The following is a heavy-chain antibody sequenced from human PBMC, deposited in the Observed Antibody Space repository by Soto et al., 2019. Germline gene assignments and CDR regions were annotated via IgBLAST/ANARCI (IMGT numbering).Heavy chain of an antibody. J-gene: IGHJ6*02. CDR1: GFTFSSYW. CDR2: INSDGSST. V-gene: IGHV3-74*01. CDR3: ARDKREHGYSGYDYCYNYGMDV. Sequence: GGSLRLSCAASGFTFSSYWMHWVRQAPGKGLVWVSRINSDGSSTSYADSVKGRFTISRDNAKNTLYLQMNSLRAEDTAVYYCARDKREHGYSGYDYCYNYGMDVWGQGTTVTVS. D-gene: IGHD5-12*01.